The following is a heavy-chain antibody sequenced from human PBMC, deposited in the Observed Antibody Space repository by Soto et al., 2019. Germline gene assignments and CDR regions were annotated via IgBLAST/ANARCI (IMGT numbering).Heavy chain of an antibody. CDR3: AKSGGGGYRFFDP. CDR2: ISVSGSTT. D-gene: IGHD3-16*01. CDR1: GFTFGSYV. J-gene: IGHJ5*02. V-gene: IGHV3-23*01. Sequence: VQLLDSGGGLVQPGGSLRLSCAASGFTFGSYVMTWVRQAPGKGLEWVSAISVSGSTTYYADSVKGRFTISRDNSKNPLYLQMNSLRAEDTAVYYCAKSGGGGYRFFDPWGQGALVTVSS.